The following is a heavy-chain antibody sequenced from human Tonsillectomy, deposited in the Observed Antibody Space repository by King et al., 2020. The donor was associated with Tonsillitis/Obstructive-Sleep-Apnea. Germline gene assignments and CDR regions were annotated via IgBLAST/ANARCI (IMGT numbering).Heavy chain of an antibody. CDR3: AEQKAGTTYGYAFDI. V-gene: IGHV4-34*01. CDR1: GGSFSGYY. J-gene: IGHJ3*02. D-gene: IGHD1-1*01. CDR2: INHSGSS. Sequence: VQLQQWGAGLLKPSETLSLTCAVYGGSFSGYYWSWIRQPPGKGLEWIGDINHSGSSNYIPSLKSRVTISVDTSKNQFSLKLGSVTAAGTAVYYCAEQKAGTTYGYAFDIWGQGTMVTVSS.